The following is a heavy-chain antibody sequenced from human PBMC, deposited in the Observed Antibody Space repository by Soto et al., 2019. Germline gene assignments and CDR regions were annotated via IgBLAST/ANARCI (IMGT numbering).Heavy chain of an antibody. Sequence: SVKVFCKASGGTFIRYAISWLLQSPLQVLDWMGGIIPIFGTANYAQKFHGRITMTRDTSTSTVYMELRSLRSEDTAIYYCARSSAGVFGIIIEGSNWLAPWGQGSLVTVSS. D-gene: IGHD3-16*02. J-gene: IGHJ5*02. CDR1: GGTFIRYA. CDR3: ARSSAGVFGIIIEGSNWLAP. V-gene: IGHV1-69*05. CDR2: IIPIFGTA.